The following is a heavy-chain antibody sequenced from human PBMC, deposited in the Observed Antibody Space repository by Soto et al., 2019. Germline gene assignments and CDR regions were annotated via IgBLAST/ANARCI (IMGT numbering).Heavy chain of an antibody. CDR1: GFTFSNAW. CDR3: NTDLYDYVWGSYRPFPFDP. CDR2: IKSKGEGGTT. D-gene: IGHD3-16*02. Sequence: GSLRLSCAASGFTFSNAWMNWVRQAPGKGLEWVGRIKSKGEGGTTDYAAPVKGRFIISRDDSKNTLYLQMNSLKTEDTAVYYCNTDLYDYVWGSYRPFPFDPWGQGTLVTVSS. V-gene: IGHV3-15*07. J-gene: IGHJ5*02.